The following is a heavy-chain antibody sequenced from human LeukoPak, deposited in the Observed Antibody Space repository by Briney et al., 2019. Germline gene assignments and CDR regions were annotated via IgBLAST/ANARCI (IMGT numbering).Heavy chain of an antibody. Sequence: SETLSLTRTVSGDSIRSYYWNWIRRPPGKGLEWIGYIYYTGSTSYNPSLKSRVTISLDTSKSQFSLRLTSVTAADTAVYYCASHGSSGHDPLTWGQGTLVTVTS. CDR1: GDSIRSYY. CDR3: ASHGSSGHDPLT. D-gene: IGHD5-12*01. J-gene: IGHJ4*01. CDR2: IYYTGST. V-gene: IGHV4-59*08.